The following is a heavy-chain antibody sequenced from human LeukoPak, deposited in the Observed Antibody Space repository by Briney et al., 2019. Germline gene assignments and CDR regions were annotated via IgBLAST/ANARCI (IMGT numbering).Heavy chain of an antibody. J-gene: IGHJ4*02. CDR1: GGSFSGYY. V-gene: IGHV4-34*01. D-gene: IGHD1-1*01. CDR3: TITTGTTLGLMDY. CDR2: INHSGST. Sequence: PSETLSLTCAVYGGSFSGYYWRWIRQPPGKGLEWIGEINHSGSTNYNPSLKSRVTISVDTSKSQLSLKMSSVTAADTAVYYCTITTGTTLGLMDYWGQGTLVTVSS.